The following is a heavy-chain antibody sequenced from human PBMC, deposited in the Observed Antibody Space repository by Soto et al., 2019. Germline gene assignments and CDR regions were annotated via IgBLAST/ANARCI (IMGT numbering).Heavy chain of an antibody. Sequence: GGSLRLSCAASGFTFSDYYMSWIRQAPGKGLEWVSYISSSSSYTNYADSVKGRFTISRDNAKNSLYLQMNSLRAEDTAVYYCARELGYYYDSSGYYPFDYWGQGTLVTVSS. CDR3: ARELGYYYDSSGYYPFDY. J-gene: IGHJ4*02. V-gene: IGHV3-11*06. CDR1: GFTFSDYY. D-gene: IGHD3-22*01. CDR2: ISSSSSYT.